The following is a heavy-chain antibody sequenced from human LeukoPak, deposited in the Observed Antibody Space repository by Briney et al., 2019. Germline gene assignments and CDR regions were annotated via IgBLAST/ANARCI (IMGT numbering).Heavy chain of an antibody. V-gene: IGHV4-30-4*08. CDR1: GGSISSSSYY. D-gene: IGHD3-3*01. J-gene: IGHJ4*02. Sequence: SETLSLTCTVSGGSISSSSYYWGWIRQPPGKGLEWIGYIYYSGSTYYNPSLKSRVTISVDTSKSQFSLKLSSVTAADTAVYYCARTIYDFWSGSSWDYYFDYWGQGTLVTVSS. CDR2: IYYSGST. CDR3: ARTIYDFWSGSSWDYYFDY.